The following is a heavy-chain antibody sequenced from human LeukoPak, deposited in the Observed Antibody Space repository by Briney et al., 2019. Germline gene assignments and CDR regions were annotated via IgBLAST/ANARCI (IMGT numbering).Heavy chain of an antibody. D-gene: IGHD6-19*01. Sequence: ASVKVSCKASGYTFTSYYMHWVRQAPGQGLEWMGIINPSGGSTNYAQKLQGRVTMTTDTSTSTAYMELRSLRSDDTAVYYCAREPGIAVAGPVDYWGQGTLVTVSS. CDR1: GYTFTSYY. J-gene: IGHJ4*02. V-gene: IGHV1-46*01. CDR3: AREPGIAVAGPVDY. CDR2: INPSGGST.